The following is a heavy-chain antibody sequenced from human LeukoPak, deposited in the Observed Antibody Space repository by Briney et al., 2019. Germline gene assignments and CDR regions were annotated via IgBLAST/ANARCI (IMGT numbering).Heavy chain of an antibody. CDR3: ARYGSGSYYYYYGMDV. Sequence: GGSLRLSWAASGXTFSSYSVNWVRQAPGKGLEWVSSISSSSSYIYYADSVKGRFTISRDNAKNSLYLQMNSLRAEDTAVYYCARYGSGSYYYYYGMDVWGQGTTVTVSS. J-gene: IGHJ6*02. CDR2: ISSSSSYI. CDR1: GXTFSSYS. D-gene: IGHD3-10*01. V-gene: IGHV3-21*01.